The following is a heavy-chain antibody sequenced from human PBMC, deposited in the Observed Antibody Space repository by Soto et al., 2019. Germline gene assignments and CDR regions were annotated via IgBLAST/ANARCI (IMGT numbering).Heavy chain of an antibody. V-gene: IGHV1-69*12. J-gene: IGHJ5*02. Sequence: QVQLVQSGAEVKKPGSSVKVSCKASGGTFSSYAISWVRQAPGQGLEWMGGIIPIFGTANYAQKFQGRVTITADESTSTAYMELSSLRSEDTAVYYCVRLWESSSSRGNNWFDPWGQGTLVTVSS. CDR1: GGTFSSYA. D-gene: IGHD6-6*01. CDR3: VRLWESSSSRGNNWFDP. CDR2: IIPIFGTA.